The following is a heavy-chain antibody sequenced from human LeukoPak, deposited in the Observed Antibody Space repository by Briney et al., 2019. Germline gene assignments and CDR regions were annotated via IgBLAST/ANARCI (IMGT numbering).Heavy chain of an antibody. CDR3: ARAAPYDSSGYPSGFDY. D-gene: IGHD3-22*01. Sequence: GGSLRLSCAASGFTFSSYAMHWVRQAPGKGLEWVAVISYDGSNKYYADSVKGRFTISRDNSENTLYLQMNSLRAEDTAVYYCARAAPYDSSGYPSGFDYWGQGTLVTVSS. V-gene: IGHV3-30-3*01. CDR1: GFTFSSYA. CDR2: ISYDGSNK. J-gene: IGHJ4*02.